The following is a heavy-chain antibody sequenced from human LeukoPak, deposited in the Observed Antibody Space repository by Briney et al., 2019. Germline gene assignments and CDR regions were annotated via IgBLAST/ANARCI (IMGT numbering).Heavy chain of an antibody. CDR2: ILTGDSDI. Sequence: GESLKISCKGSGYSFSTYWIGWVRQMPGKGLEWMGVILTGDSDIRYSPSFQGQVTISADKSISTAYLQWSSLKASDTAMYYCARPPRKGITVPGIDVFDIWGQGTMVTVSS. V-gene: IGHV5-51*01. CDR3: ARPPRKGITVPGIDVFDI. CDR1: GYSFSTYW. J-gene: IGHJ3*02. D-gene: IGHD6-19*01.